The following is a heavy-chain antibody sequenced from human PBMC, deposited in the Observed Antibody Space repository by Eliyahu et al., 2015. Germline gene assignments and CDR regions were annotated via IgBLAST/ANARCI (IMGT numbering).Heavy chain of an antibody. CDR1: GGSISVHY. Sequence: LVKPSETLSLTCSVSGGSISVHYWSWIRQPPGKGLEWIGYIYYTGSTNYNPSLNSRVTMSVDTSKNQFSLKLTPVTAADTAVYYCARRGTGNWYFDLWGRGTLVTVSS. CDR3: ARRGTGNWYFDL. V-gene: IGHV4-59*11. J-gene: IGHJ2*01. D-gene: IGHD3-10*01. CDR2: IYYTGST.